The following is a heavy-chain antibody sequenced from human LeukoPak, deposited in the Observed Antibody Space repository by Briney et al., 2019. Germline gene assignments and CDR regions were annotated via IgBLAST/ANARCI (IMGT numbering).Heavy chain of an antibody. D-gene: IGHD3-22*01. CDR1: GGSFSGYY. CDR3: TRRQYDTTGYYHIDY. CDR2: IYYSGTT. Sequence: SETLSLTCAVYGGSFSGYYWGWIRQPPGKGLEWIANIYYSGTTQYNPSLKSRVTISADTSRNQFSLKLSSVTAADTATYYCTRRQYDTTGYYHIDYWGQGSLVTVSS. J-gene: IGHJ4*02. V-gene: IGHV4-34*01.